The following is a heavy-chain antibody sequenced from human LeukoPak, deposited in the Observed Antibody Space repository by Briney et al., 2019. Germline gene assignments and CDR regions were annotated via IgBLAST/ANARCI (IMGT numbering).Heavy chain of an antibody. CDR1: GGSISSYY. CDR3: ARSYYGSGSDFDY. Sequence: SETLSLTCTVSGGSISSYYWSWIRQPPGKGLEWIGYIYYSGSTNYNPSLKSRVTISVDTSKNQFSLKLSSVTAADTAVYYCARSYYGSGSDFDYWGQGTLVTVSS. V-gene: IGHV4-59*01. J-gene: IGHJ4*02. CDR2: IYYSGST. D-gene: IGHD3-10*01.